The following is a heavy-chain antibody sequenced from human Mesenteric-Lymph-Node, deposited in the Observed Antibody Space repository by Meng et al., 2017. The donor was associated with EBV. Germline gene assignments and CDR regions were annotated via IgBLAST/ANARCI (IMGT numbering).Heavy chain of an antibody. D-gene: IGHD6-13*01. CDR1: GYTFTNYA. J-gene: IGHJ4*02. CDR2: IDTNTGNP. Sequence: QVQLVQSGSELKEPGASVKVSCKASGYTFTNYAMHWVRQAPGQGLEWMGWIDTNTGNPTFAQGFTGRFVFSLDTSVSTAYLQISGLKAEDAAVYYCARGLSAAAGTVWGQGALVTVSS. CDR3: ARGLSAAAGTV. V-gene: IGHV7-4-1*02.